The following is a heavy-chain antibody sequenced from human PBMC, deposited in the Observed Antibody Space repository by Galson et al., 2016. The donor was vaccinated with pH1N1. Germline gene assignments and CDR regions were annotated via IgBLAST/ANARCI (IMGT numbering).Heavy chain of an antibody. CDR2: IDPRGGT. CDR3: ARDLARQHDS. V-gene: IGHV1-46*01. CDR1: GYISTSYY. D-gene: IGHD2-21*02. J-gene: IGHJ1*01. Sequence: SVKVSCKASGYISTSYYIHWVRQAPGQGLEWLGVIDPRGGTTYAQKFHGRVTMTSDTSTNTVSLELSSLKSDDTAVYFCARDLARQHDSWGQGTLVTVSS.